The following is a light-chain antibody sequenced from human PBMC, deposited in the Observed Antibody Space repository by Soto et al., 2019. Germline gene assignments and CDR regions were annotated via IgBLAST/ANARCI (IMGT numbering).Light chain of an antibody. CDR3: SSSTSTNTVL. Sequence: QSALTQPASVSGSPGQSITISCTGPNSDVGGYHYVSWYQQHPGQAPKLMIYDVGARPSGVSSRFSGSKSGNTASLTISGLQADDEADYYCSSSTSTNTVLFGGGTKLTVL. CDR1: NSDVGGYHY. V-gene: IGLV2-14*03. J-gene: IGLJ2*01. CDR2: DVG.